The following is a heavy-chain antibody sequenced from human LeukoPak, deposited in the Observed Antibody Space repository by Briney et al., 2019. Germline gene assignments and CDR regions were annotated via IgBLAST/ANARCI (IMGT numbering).Heavy chain of an antibody. Sequence: GGSLRLSCAASGFTFSSYAMHWVRQAPGKGLEWVAVISYDGSNKYYADSVKGRFTISRDNSKNTLYLQMNSLRAEDTAVYYCARYYGGYSQGYWGQGTLVTVSS. CDR2: ISYDGSNK. CDR1: GFTFSSYA. V-gene: IGHV3-30-3*01. D-gene: IGHD5-18*01. CDR3: ARYYGGYSQGY. J-gene: IGHJ4*02.